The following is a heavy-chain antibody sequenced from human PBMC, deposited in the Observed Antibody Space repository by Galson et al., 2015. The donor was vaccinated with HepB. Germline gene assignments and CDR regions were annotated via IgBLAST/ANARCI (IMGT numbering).Heavy chain of an antibody. CDR3: ALRRCSRITCSEEDNWFDP. CDR2: IYWDDAK. V-gene: IGHV2-5*02. J-gene: IGHJ5*02. D-gene: IGHD2-2*01. CDR1: GFSLTTAGVG. Sequence: PALVKPTQTLTLTCAFSGFSLTTAGVGVGWIRQPPGQALEWLALIYWDDAKYYSPSLQTRLTITQDTSKNQVLLTLTNVDPVDTATYYCALRRCSRITCSEEDNWFDPWGQGTLVTVSS.